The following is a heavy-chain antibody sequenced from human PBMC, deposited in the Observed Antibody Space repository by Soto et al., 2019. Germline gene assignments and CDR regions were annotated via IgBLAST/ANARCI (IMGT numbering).Heavy chain of an antibody. CDR2: ISYDGSNK. CDR1: GFTFSSYG. CDR3: AKDRDSSGYYYDY. V-gene: IGHV3-30*18. D-gene: IGHD3-22*01. Sequence: QVQLVESGGGVVQPGRSLRLSCAASGFTFSSYGMHWVRQAPGKGLEWVAVISYDGSNKYYADSVKGRFTISRDNSKNTLYLQMHSLRAEDTAVYYCAKDRDSSGYYYDYWGQGTLVPVSS. J-gene: IGHJ4*02.